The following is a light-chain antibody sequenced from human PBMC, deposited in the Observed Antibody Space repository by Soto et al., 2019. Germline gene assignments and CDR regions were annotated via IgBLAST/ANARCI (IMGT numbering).Light chain of an antibody. V-gene: IGKV1-5*01. Sequence: DIQMTQSPSTLSASVGDRVTITCRASQSISVYLAWDQQRPREAPKLLIYGGSSLESGVPSRFSGSGSGTEFTLTISSLQPTDFATYYCHQYATSSPTFGQGTKLEI. J-gene: IGKJ2*01. CDR1: QSISVY. CDR2: GGS. CDR3: HQYATSSPT.